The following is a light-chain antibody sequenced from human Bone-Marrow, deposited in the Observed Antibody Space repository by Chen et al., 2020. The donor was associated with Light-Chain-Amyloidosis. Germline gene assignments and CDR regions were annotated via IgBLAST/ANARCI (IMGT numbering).Light chain of an antibody. CDR1: SSNIGSNY. CDR2: RNN. V-gene: IGLV1-47*01. Sequence: QSVLTQPPSASGTPGQRVTISCSGSSSNIGSNYVYWYQQLPGTAPKLLIYRNNQWPSGVPDRFSGSKSGTSASLAINGLRSEDEADYDCAAWDDSRSGWVFGGGTRLTVL. J-gene: IGLJ3*02. CDR3: AAWDDSRSGWV.